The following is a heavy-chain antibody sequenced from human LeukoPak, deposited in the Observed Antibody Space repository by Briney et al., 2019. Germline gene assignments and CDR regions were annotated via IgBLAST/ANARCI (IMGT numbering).Heavy chain of an antibody. J-gene: IGHJ4*02. V-gene: IGHV5-51*01. D-gene: IGHD5-12*01. CDR1: GYSFTTYW. Sequence: GESLKISCKASGYSFTTYWIAWVRQMPGKGLEWMGIINPADSDTRYSPSLQGQVTISADKSISTAYLQWSSLKASDTAIYYCARQWLFDYWGQGTLVTVSS. CDR3: ARQWLFDY. CDR2: INPADSDT.